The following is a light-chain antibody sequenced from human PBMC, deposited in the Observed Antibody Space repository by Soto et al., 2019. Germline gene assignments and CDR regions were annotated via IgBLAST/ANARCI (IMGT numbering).Light chain of an antibody. J-gene: IGKJ1*01. CDR3: QQYNNWPPWT. V-gene: IGKV3D-15*01. CDR1: QSVSSSY. Sequence: EIVLTQSPGTLSLSPLERSTLSFISIQSVSSSYLAWYQQKPGQAPRLLIYDASNRATGIPARFSGSGSGTEFTLTISSLQSEDFAVYYCQQYNNWPPWTFGQGTKVDIK. CDR2: DAS.